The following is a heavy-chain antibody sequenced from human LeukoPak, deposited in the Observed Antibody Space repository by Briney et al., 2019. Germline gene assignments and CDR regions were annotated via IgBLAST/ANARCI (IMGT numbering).Heavy chain of an antibody. V-gene: IGHV4-4*07. CDR1: GRSISSYY. J-gene: IGHJ5*02. CDR3: ARDSSSWYVWFDP. Sequence: SATLSLTCTVSGRSISSYYWSWIRHPAGKGLEWIGRIYTSWSTKYHPSLKGRLNMSVDTCKNHFSLELRSLTAPHPGVYYWARDSSSWYVWFDPWGQGTLVTVSS. CDR2: IYTSWST. D-gene: IGHD6-13*01.